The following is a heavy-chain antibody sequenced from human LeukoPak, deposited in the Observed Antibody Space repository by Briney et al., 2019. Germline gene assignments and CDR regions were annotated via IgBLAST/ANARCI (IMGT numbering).Heavy chain of an antibody. CDR2: IRYDGSNK. Sequence: GGSLRLSCAASGFTFSSYGMHWVRQAPGKGLEWVAFIRYDGSNKYYADSVKGRFTISRDNSKNTLYLQMNSLRAEDTAVYYCARAGATVTTLRAFDIWGQGTMVTVSS. J-gene: IGHJ3*02. V-gene: IGHV3-30*02. CDR1: GFTFSSYG. D-gene: IGHD4-17*01. CDR3: ARAGATVTTLRAFDI.